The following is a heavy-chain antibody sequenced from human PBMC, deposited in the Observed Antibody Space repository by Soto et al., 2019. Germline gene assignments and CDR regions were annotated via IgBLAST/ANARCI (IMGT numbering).Heavy chain of an antibody. Sequence: QAQLVQSGAEVKKPGASVKVSCKASGYTFYSHSISWVRQAPGQGLEWMGRISSDNGNTRYAQKFRGRVTMTTDTSTSTVYMELRNLRSDDTAVYYCARCIQQDYYYGRDVWCQGTTVTVSS. J-gene: IGHJ6*02. CDR1: GYTFYSHS. CDR3: ARCIQQDYYYGRDV. V-gene: IGHV1-18*01. D-gene: IGHD5-18*01. CDR2: ISSDNGNT.